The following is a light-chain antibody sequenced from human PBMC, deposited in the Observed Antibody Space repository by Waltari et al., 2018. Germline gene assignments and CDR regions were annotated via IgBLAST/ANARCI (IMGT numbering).Light chain of an antibody. Sequence: EIVLTQSPGTLSLSPGERATLSCRASQSVSSSYLAWYQQKPGQAPRLLIYGASSRATGIPDRFSGSGAGTDFTLTISRRVPEDFAVYYCQQHGSSPRIFFGQGTKLEIK. CDR3: QQHGSSPRIF. J-gene: IGKJ2*01. CDR2: GAS. CDR1: QSVSSSY. V-gene: IGKV3-20*01.